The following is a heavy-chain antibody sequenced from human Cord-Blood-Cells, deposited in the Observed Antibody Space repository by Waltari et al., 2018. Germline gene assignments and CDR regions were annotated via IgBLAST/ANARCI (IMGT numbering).Heavy chain of an antibody. CDR2: ISYDGSNK. J-gene: IGHJ4*02. CDR1: GFTFRSYA. CDR3: ARAGGGILTGNDY. Sequence: QVQLVESGGGVVQPGRSLRLSCAASGFTFRSYAMPRVRQAPGKGLEWVAVISYDGSNKYYADSVKGRFTISRDNSKNTLYLQMNSLRAEDTAVYYCARAGGGILTGNDYWGQGTLVTVSS. V-gene: IGHV3-30-3*01. D-gene: IGHD3-9*01.